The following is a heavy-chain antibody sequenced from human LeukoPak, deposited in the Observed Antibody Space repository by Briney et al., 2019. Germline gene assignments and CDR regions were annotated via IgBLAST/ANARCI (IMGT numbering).Heavy chain of an antibody. Sequence: GGSLRPSCTASGFTFTTYAMSWVRQAPGKGLKWVSGISGSGSSTYYADSVKGRFTISRDTSKNTLYLEMNSLRADETAVYYCAKCGMSTIGELDYWGQGTLVTVSS. V-gene: IGHV3-23*01. CDR2: ISGSGSST. CDR1: GFTFTTYA. D-gene: IGHD2-8*01. CDR3: AKCGMSTIGELDY. J-gene: IGHJ4*02.